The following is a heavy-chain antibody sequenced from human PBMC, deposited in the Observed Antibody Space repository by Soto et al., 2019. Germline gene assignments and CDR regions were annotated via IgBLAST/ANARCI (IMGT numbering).Heavy chain of an antibody. J-gene: IGHJ6*02. CDR2: ISGSGTNK. D-gene: IGHD3-3*01. V-gene: IGHV3-23*01. CDR1: GFTFPSYG. Sequence: GGSLRLSCTSSGFTFPSYGMSWVRQAAGKGVEWVSAISGSGTNKYYADSVKGRFTISRDNSKDSLYLQMNSLRVEDTAVYYCAKGPTIFCLVNNVWEYYYGMDVWGQGTTVTVSS. CDR3: AKGPTIFCLVNNVWEYYYGMDV.